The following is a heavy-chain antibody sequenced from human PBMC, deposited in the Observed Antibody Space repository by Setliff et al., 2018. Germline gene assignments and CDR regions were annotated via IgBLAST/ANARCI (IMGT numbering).Heavy chain of an antibody. V-gene: IGHV4-34*01. Sequence: SETLSLTCAVYDGSFSGYYWSWIRQPPGKGLEWIGEIDHSGTTNYNPSLKSRVTISVDTSKNQFSLRLKSVTAADTAVYYCARGNSRSSVWYVVPHFDYWGQGTLVTVSS. CDR2: IDHSGTT. D-gene: IGHD6-19*01. CDR3: ARGNSRSSVWYVVPHFDY. CDR1: DGSFSGYY. J-gene: IGHJ4*02.